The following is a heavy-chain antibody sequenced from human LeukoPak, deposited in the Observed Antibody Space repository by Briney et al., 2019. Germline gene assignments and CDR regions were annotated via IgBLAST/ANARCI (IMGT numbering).Heavy chain of an antibody. CDR1: GGSISTYY. CDR3: ARHDAGIAARPFDN. J-gene: IGHJ4*02. Sequence: SETLSLTCTVSGGSISTYYWSWIRRPPGKGLEWIAYIHASGPTNYNPSLKSRITISVDTSKNQLSLKLSSVAAADTAVYYCARHDAGIAARPFDNWGQGTLVTVYS. D-gene: IGHD6-6*01. V-gene: IGHV4-4*09. CDR2: IHASGPT.